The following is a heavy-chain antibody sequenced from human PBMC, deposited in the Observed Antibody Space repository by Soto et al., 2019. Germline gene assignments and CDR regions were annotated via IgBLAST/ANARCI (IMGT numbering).Heavy chain of an antibody. Sequence: PGESLKISCKGSGYSFTSYWISWVRQMPGKGLEWMGRIDPSDSYTNYSPSFQGHVTISADKSISTAYLQWSSLKASDTAMYYCASQLRLAYYYGMDVWGQGTTVPVSS. D-gene: IGHD3-3*01. CDR1: GYSFTSYW. CDR3: ASQLRLAYYYGMDV. J-gene: IGHJ6*02. CDR2: IDPSDSYT. V-gene: IGHV5-10-1*01.